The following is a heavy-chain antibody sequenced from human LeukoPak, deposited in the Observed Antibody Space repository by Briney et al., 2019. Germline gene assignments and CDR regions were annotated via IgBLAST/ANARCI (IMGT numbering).Heavy chain of an antibody. CDR1: GGSFSGYY. J-gene: IGHJ4*02. D-gene: IGHD6-6*01. CDR3: AVAYSSASTFDY. V-gene: IGHV4-34*01. CDR2: INHSGST. Sequence: PSETLSLTCAVYGGSFSGYYWSWIRQPPGKGLEWIGEINHSGSTNYNPSLKSRVTISVDTSKNQFSLKLSSVTAADTAVYYCAVAYSSASTFDYWGQGTLVTASS.